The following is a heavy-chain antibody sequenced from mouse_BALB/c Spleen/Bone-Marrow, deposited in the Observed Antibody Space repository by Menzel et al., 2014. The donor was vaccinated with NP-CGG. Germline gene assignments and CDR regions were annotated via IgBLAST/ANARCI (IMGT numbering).Heavy chain of an antibody. CDR3: ARDHYYGSSYLDY. D-gene: IGHD1-1*01. V-gene: IGHV3-6*02. CDR2: ITYDGSS. Sequence: EVQLVESGPGLVKPSQSLSLTCSVTGYSITSGCYWNWIRQFPGNRLEWMDYITYDGSSNYNPSLKNRISITRDTSENQFFLKLNSVTTEDTATYYCARDHYYGSSYLDYWGQGTTLTVSS. J-gene: IGHJ2*01. CDR1: GYSITSGCY.